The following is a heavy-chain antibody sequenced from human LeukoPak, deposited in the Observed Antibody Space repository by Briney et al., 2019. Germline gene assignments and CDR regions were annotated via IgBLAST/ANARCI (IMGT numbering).Heavy chain of an antibody. CDR1: GGSISSSSYY. Sequence: PSETLSLTCTVSGGSISSSSYYWGWIRQPPGKGLEWIGSIYYSGSTYYNPSLKSRVTMSVDTSTNQFSLKLTSVTAADTAVYFCARLVGATAFDYWGQGALVTVSS. CDR3: ARLVGATAFDY. V-gene: IGHV4-39*07. D-gene: IGHD1-26*01. CDR2: IYYSGST. J-gene: IGHJ4*02.